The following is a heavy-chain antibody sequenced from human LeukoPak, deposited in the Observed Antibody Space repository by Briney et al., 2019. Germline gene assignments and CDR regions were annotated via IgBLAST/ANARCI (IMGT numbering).Heavy chain of an antibody. Sequence: GGSLRLSCAASGFIFSNAWMTWVRQAPGKGLEWVGRIKSKTDGGSTDYAAPVKGRFTISRDDSKNTLYLQMNSLKTEDTAVYYCITGDYDFWSGFYSPNHYFDYWGQGTQVTVSS. CDR3: ITGDYDFWSGFYSPNHYFDY. V-gene: IGHV3-15*07. CDR2: IKSKTDGGST. CDR1: GFIFSNAW. D-gene: IGHD3-3*01. J-gene: IGHJ4*02.